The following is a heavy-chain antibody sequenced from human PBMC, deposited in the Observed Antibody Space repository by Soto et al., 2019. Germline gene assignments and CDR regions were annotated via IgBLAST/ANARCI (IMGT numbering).Heavy chain of an antibody. CDR3: ARGTDLDY. D-gene: IGHD4-17*01. V-gene: IGHV1-18*01. CDR1: GYTFTSYG. CDR2: ISPYSNST. Sequence: ASVKVSCKASGYTFTSYGISWVRQAPGQGLEWMGLISPYSNSTNYAQKLQGRVTVTGDTSTSTAYMELSSLRSEDTAVYYCARGTDLDYWGHGTLVTVSS. J-gene: IGHJ4*01.